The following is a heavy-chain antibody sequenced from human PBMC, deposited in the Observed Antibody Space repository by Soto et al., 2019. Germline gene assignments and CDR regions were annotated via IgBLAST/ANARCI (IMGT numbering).Heavy chain of an antibody. V-gene: IGHV4-30-4*01. J-gene: IGHJ4*02. CDR3: ARDRSNSPDYFDY. CDR1: GGSISSDDYY. Sequence: PSETLSLTCTVSGGSISSDDYYLSWIREPPGKGLEWIGYIYYNGRTDYNPSLKSRVIISIDTSKNQFSLNLNSVSAADTAVYYCARDRSNSPDYFDYWGQGTLVTVSS. CDR2: IYYNGRT. D-gene: IGHD6-6*01.